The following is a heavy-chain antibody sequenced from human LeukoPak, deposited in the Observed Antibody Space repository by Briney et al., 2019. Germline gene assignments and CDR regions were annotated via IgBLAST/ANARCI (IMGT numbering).Heavy chain of an antibody. Sequence: GASVKGSCKASGYTFTGYHMHWVRQAPGQGLELMGRINPNSGGTTYAQKFQGRVTMTRDTSISTAYMELSRLRSDDTAVFYCARQRSGWSYDAFDIWGQGTMVTVSS. J-gene: IGHJ3*02. D-gene: IGHD6-19*01. V-gene: IGHV1-2*06. CDR1: GYTFTGYH. CDR3: ARQRSGWSYDAFDI. CDR2: INPNSGGT.